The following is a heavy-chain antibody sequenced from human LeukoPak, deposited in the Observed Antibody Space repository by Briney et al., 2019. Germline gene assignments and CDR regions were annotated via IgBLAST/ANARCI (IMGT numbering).Heavy chain of an antibody. CDR1: GGSISSYY. J-gene: IGHJ3*02. Sequence: TSETLSLTCTVSGGSISSYYWSWIRQPPGKGLEWIGYIYYSGSTNYNPSLKSRVTISVDTSKNQFSLKLSSVTAADTAVYYCARGSEMILNAFDIWGQGTMVTVSS. CDR2: IYYSGST. D-gene: IGHD5-24*01. CDR3: ARGSEMILNAFDI. V-gene: IGHV4-59*01.